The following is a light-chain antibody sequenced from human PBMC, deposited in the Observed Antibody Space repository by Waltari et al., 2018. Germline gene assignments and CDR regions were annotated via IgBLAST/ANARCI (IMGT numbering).Light chain of an antibody. CDR2: RSV. CDR3: ASWDDSLNGHWV. Sequence: QSVLTQPPSASGTPGQRVTISCSGSASNIGGNLVNWYQQFPGKAPKLLIYRSVLRPSGVPDRFSGSKSGASASLAISGLQSEDEADYVCASWDDSLNGHWVFGGGTKVTVL. J-gene: IGLJ3*02. V-gene: IGLV1-44*01. CDR1: ASNIGGNL.